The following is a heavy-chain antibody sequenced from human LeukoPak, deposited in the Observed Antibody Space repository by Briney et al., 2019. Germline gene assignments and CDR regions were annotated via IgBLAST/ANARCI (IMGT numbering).Heavy chain of an antibody. CDR3: ARLRVAVAGFDY. Sequence: SETLSLTCTVSGGSISSYYWSWIRPPPGKGLEWIGYIYYSGSTNYNPSLKSRATMSEDTSKNQFSLKLSSVTAADTAVYYCARLRVAVAGFDYWGQGTQVTVSS. J-gene: IGHJ4*02. CDR1: GGSISSYY. D-gene: IGHD6-19*01. V-gene: IGHV4-59*08. CDR2: IYYSGST.